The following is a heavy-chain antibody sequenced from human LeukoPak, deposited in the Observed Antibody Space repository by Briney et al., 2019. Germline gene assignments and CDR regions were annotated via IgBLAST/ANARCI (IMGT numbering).Heavy chain of an antibody. V-gene: IGHV3-9*01. CDR2: ISWYSGSI. Sequence: PGGSLRLSCAASGFTLDDYAMHWVRQAPGKGLEWVSGISWYSGSIGYADSVKGRFTISRDNSKNSMYLQMNSLRAEDTALYYCAKDPGGSGWSFFDFWGQGTLVTVSS. J-gene: IGHJ4*02. CDR3: AKDPGGSGWSFFDF. D-gene: IGHD6-19*01. CDR1: GFTLDDYA.